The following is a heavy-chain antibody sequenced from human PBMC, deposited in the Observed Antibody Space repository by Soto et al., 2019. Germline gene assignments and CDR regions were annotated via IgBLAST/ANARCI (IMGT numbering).Heavy chain of an antibody. CDR3: ARGRAGAISRSDDLDI. CDR1: GFSITNYH. D-gene: IGHD1-26*01. V-gene: IGHV1-46*04. J-gene: IGHJ3*02. Sequence: PSVKVSCKASGFSITNYHMHLVRQAPGQGLEWMGVITALGGATTYAQNLQGRLTMTAAMSSSNVHLDLSSVRAAATAVYYCARGRAGAISRSDDLDIWGQGTIVTVSS. CDR2: ITALGGAT.